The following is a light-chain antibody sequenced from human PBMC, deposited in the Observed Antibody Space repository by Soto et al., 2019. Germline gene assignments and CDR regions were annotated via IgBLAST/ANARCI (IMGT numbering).Light chain of an antibody. CDR3: SSHTSTSTVV. CDR2: EVS. V-gene: IGLV2-14*01. CDR1: SSDVGGYHF. J-gene: IGLJ2*01. Sequence: QSALTQPASVSGSPGQSITISCTGTSSDVGGYHFVSWYQQHPGKAPKLMIYEVSNRPSGVSTRFSGSKSGNTASLTISGLQAEDEADYWRSSHTSTSTVVFGGGTKLTVL.